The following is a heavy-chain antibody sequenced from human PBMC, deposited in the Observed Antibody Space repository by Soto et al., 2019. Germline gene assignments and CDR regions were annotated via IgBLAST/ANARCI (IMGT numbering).Heavy chain of an antibody. CDR2: MNPNSGNT. V-gene: IGHV1-8*01. CDR3: ARERTRGFDP. J-gene: IGHJ5*02. CDR1: GYTFTSYD. Sequence: QVHLVQSGAEVRKPGASVKVSCKASGYTFTSYDINWVRQATGQGLEWMGWMNPNSGNTAYAQKFQGRLTMTRNTSIRPAHMELSSLRSEGTAAYYCARERTRGFDPWCQGTLVTVSS.